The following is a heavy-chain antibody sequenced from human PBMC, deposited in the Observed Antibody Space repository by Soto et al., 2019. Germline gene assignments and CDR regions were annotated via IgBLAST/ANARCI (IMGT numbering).Heavy chain of an antibody. Sequence: QVQLVQSGAEVKKPGSSVKVSCKASEGTFRNYGISWVRQAPGQGLEWLGGIIPIFGTTKYAQKFQGRVTITADESTTTAYMELSSLRFEDTAVYYCARGREYQLLLHGTYDPWGQGTLVTVSS. CDR1: EGTFRNYG. D-gene: IGHD1-7*01. V-gene: IGHV1-69*12. CDR2: IIPIFGTT. CDR3: ARGREYQLLLHGTYDP. J-gene: IGHJ5*02.